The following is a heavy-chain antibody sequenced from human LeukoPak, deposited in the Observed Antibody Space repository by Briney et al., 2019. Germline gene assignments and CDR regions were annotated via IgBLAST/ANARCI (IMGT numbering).Heavy chain of an antibody. Sequence: SVKVSCKASGGTFSSYAISWVRQAPGQGLEWMGGIIPIFGTANYAQKFQGRVTITADESPSTAYMELSSLRSEDTAVYYCARCSGILTGAFDIWGQGTMVTVSS. CDR3: ARCSGILTGAFDI. V-gene: IGHV1-69*13. D-gene: IGHD3-9*01. J-gene: IGHJ3*02. CDR1: GGTFSSYA. CDR2: IIPIFGTA.